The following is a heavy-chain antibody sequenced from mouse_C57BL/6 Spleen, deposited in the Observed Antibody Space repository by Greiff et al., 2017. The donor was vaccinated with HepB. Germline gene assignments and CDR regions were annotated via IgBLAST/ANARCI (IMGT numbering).Heavy chain of an antibody. CDR2: INPNYGTT. J-gene: IGHJ3*01. D-gene: IGHD1-1*01. V-gene: IGHV1-39*01. CDR3: AREDYYGSSYVAY. CDR1: GYSFTDYN. Sequence: EVKLVESGPELVKPGASVKISCKASGYSFTDYNMNWVKQSNGKSLEWIGVINPNYGTTSYNQKFKGKATLTVDQSSSTAYMQLNSLTSEDSAVYYCAREDYYGSSYVAYWGQGTLVTVSA.